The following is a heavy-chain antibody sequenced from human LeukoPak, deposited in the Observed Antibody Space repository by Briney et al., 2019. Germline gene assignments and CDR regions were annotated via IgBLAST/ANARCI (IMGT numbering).Heavy chain of an antibody. CDR3: ARLYGSGPYYGMDV. Sequence: GGSLRLSCAASGFTFSSHSMNWVRQAPGKGLEWVSYISSSSSTIYYADSVKGRFTISRDNAKNSPYLQMNSLRAEDTAVYYCARLYGSGPYYGMDVWGQGTTVTVSS. CDR2: ISSSSSTI. V-gene: IGHV3-48*01. D-gene: IGHD3-10*01. J-gene: IGHJ6*02. CDR1: GFTFSSHS.